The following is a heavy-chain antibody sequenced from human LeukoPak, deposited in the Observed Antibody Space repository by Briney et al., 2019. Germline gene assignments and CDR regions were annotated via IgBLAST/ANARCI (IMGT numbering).Heavy chain of an antibody. CDR3: ARDDPRLTGTTDY. D-gene: IGHD1-7*01. CDR1: GYTFTSYG. Sequence: VASVKVSCKASGYTFTSYGISWVRQAPGQGLEWMGWISAYNGNTNYAQKLQGRVTMTTDTSTSTAYKELRSLRSDDTAVYYCARDDPRLTGTTDYWGQGTLVTVSS. CDR2: ISAYNGNT. J-gene: IGHJ4*02. V-gene: IGHV1-18*01.